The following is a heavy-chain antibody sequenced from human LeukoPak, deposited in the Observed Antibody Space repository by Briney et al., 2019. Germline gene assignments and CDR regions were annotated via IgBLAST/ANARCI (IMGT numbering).Heavy chain of an antibody. CDR2: ISAYNGNT. D-gene: IGHD3-10*01. CDR3: AGFDYYGSRGYFQH. V-gene: IGHV1-18*04. J-gene: IGHJ1*01. CDR1: GYTFTSYG. Sequence: GASVKVSCKASGYTFTSYGISWVRQAPGQGLEWMGWISAYNGNTNYAQKLQGRVTMTTDTSTSTAYMELRSLRSDDTAVYYCAGFDYYGSRGYFQHWGQGTLVTVSS.